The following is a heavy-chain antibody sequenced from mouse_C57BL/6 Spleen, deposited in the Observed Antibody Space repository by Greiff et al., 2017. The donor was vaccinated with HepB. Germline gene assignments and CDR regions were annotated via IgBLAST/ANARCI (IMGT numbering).Heavy chain of an antibody. D-gene: IGHD2-4*01. CDR2: INYDGSST. Sequence: EVQVVESEGGLVQPGSSMKLSCTASGFTFSDYYMAWVRQVPEKGLEWVANINYDGSSTYYLDSLKSRFIISRDNAKNILYLQMSSLKSEDTATYYCAREGDYLFDYWGQGTTLTVSS. J-gene: IGHJ2*01. CDR1: GFTFSDYY. V-gene: IGHV5-16*01. CDR3: AREGDYLFDY.